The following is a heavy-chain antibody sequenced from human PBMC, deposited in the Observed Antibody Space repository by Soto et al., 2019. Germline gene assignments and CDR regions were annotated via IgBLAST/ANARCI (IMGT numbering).Heavy chain of an antibody. CDR1: GASISSYY. J-gene: IGHJ5*02. D-gene: IGHD2-15*01. CDR3: ARAHCSGGSCYSVQHWFDP. CDR2: MYHSGST. V-gene: IGHV4-4*02. Sequence: SETLSLTCSVSGASISSYYWSWVRQPPGKGLERIGEMYHSGSTNHNPSLKSRVTISVDKSKNQFSLKLSSVTAADTAVYYCARAHCSGGSCYSVQHWFDPWGQGTLVTVSS.